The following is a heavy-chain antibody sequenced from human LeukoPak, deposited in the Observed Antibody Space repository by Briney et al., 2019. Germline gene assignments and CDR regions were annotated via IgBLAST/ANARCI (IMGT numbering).Heavy chain of an antibody. CDR2: IYYSGST. D-gene: IGHD6-19*01. J-gene: IGHJ4*02. V-gene: IGHV4-38-2*02. Sequence: PSETLSLTCTVSGYSISSGYYWGWIRQPPGKGLEWIGSIYYSGSTYYNPSLKSRVTISVDTSKNQFSLKLSSVTAADTAVYYCARDPYSSGWYGAVDYWGQGTLVTVSS. CDR3: ARDPYSSGWYGAVDY. CDR1: GYSISSGYY.